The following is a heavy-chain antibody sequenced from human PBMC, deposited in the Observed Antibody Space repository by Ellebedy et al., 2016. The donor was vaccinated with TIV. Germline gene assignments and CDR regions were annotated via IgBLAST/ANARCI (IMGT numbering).Heavy chain of an antibody. D-gene: IGHD3-10*01. V-gene: IGHV1-18*01. CDR2: ISAYNGNT. CDR3: ARTWFGEFLDYYYGMDV. J-gene: IGHJ6*02. Sequence: ASVKVSXXASGYTFTSYGISWVRQAPGQGLEWMGWISAYNGNTNYAQKLQGRVTMTTDTSTSTAYMELSSLRSEDTAVYYCARTWFGEFLDYYYGMDVWGQGTTVTVSS. CDR1: GYTFTSYG.